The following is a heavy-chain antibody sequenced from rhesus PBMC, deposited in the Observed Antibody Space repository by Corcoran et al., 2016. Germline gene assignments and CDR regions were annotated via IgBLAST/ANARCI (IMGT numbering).Heavy chain of an antibody. CDR2: SDPSDSDT. CDR3: AKGTNPDFDY. V-gene: IGHV5-2*01. CDR1: GYSFTRSW. J-gene: IGHJ4*01. D-gene: IGHD3S6*01. Sequence: VQLVQSGAEVKRPGESLKLSCQTSGYSFTRSWISWLRRMPGKGLEWMGASDPSDSDTRDSPSFQGQVTISADKSISTADLQWSSLKASDSATYYCAKGTNPDFDYWGQGVLVTVSS.